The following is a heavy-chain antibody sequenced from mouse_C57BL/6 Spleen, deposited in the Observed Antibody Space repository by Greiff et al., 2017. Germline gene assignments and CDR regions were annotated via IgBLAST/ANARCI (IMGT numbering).Heavy chain of an antibody. CDR2: IDPSDSYT. D-gene: IGHD4-1*01. J-gene: IGHJ3*01. CDR1: GYTFTSYW. V-gene: IGHV1-50*01. CDR3: ARGITGRVFAY. Sequence: QVQLQQPGAELVKPGASVKLSCKASGYTFTSYWMQWVKQRPGQGLEWIGEIDPSDSYTNYNQKFKGKATLTVDTSSSTAYMQLSSLTSEDSAVYYCARGITGRVFAYWGQGTLVTVSP.